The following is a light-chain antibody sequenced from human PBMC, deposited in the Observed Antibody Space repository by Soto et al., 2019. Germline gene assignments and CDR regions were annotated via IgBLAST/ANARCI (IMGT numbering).Light chain of an antibody. V-gene: IGKV3-20*01. J-gene: IGKJ2*01. Sequence: VLTQSPGTLSLTPGEGATLSCRASQGVSSSYLAWYQQKPVQAPRLLIYGASSRATVIPDRFSGSGSGTDVTLTISRLEPEDFAVYYCQQYGGSPLYTFGQRTKVDIK. CDR2: GAS. CDR1: QGVSSSY. CDR3: QQYGGSPLYT.